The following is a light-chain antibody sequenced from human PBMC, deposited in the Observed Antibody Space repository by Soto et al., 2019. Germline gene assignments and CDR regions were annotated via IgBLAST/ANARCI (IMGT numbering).Light chain of an antibody. CDR3: HQYYSTPRT. CDR1: RTVLDSSNNNDY. Sequence: DIVMTQSPDSLPVSLGVSAAINFKSSRTVLDSSNNNDYLTWYQQKPGQPPKLLIYWASTREFGVPDRFSASGSGIDFTLTISSLQAEDVAVYYCHQYYSTPRTFGHGTKVDI. CDR2: WAS. V-gene: IGKV4-1*01. J-gene: IGKJ1*01.